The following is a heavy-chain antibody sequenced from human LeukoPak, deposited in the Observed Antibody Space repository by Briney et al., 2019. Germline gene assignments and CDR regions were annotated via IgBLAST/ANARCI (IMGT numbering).Heavy chain of an antibody. CDR3: TAHSKLSMVRGVPYGMDV. D-gene: IGHD3-10*01. CDR1: GFTFSNAL. J-gene: IGHJ6*02. CDR2: IKSKTDGGTT. Sequence: PGGSLRLSCAASGFTFSNALMSWVRQAPGKGLEWVGRIKSKTDGGTTDYAAPVKGRFTISRDDSKNTLYLQMNSLKTEDTAVYYCTAHSKLSMVRGVPYGMDVWGQGTTVTVSS. V-gene: IGHV3-15*01.